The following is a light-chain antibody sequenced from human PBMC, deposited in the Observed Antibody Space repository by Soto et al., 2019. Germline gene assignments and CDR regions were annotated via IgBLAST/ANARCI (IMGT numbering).Light chain of an antibody. CDR3: SSYTSSSTLV. CDR2: DVS. V-gene: IGLV2-14*01. Sequence: QSALTQPASVSGSPGQSITISCTGTSSDVGGYNYVSWYQQHPGKAPKLMIYDVSNRPSGVSNRFSGSKTGNTASLTISGLQAEDVADYYCSSYTSSSTLVFGGGTMLTVL. CDR1: SSDVGGYNY. J-gene: IGLJ2*01.